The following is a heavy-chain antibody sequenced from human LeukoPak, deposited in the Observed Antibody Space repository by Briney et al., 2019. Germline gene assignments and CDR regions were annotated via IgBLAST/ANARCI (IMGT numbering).Heavy chain of an antibody. V-gene: IGHV3-30*18. CDR2: ISYDGSNK. D-gene: IGHD1-26*01. J-gene: IGHJ6*02. Sequence: PGRSLRLSCAASGFTFSSYGMHWVRQAPGKGLEWVAVISYDGSNKYYADSVKGRFTISRDNSENTLYLQMNSLRAEDTAVYYCAKVRGSGSYSNPILQGYYYYGMDVWGQGTTVTVSS. CDR3: AKVRGSGSYSNPILQGYYYYGMDV. CDR1: GFTFSSYG.